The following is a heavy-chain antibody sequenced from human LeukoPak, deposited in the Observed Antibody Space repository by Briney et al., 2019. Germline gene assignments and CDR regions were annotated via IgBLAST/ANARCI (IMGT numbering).Heavy chain of an antibody. J-gene: IGHJ4*02. CDR2: ISYDGSNK. Sequence: GVSLRLSCAASGFTFSSYAMHWVRQAPGKGLEWVAVISYDGSNKYYADSVKGRFTISRDNSKNTLYLQMNSLRAEDTAVYYCARDVGVVIGGDFDYWGQGTLVTVSS. V-gene: IGHV3-30-3*01. D-gene: IGHD3-3*01. CDR1: GFTFSSYA. CDR3: ARDVGVVIGGDFDY.